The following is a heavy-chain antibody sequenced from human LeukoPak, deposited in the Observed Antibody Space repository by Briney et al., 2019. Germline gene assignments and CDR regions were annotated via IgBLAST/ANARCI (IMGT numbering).Heavy chain of an antibody. CDR3: ARVDYYGSGPS. J-gene: IGHJ5*02. V-gene: IGHV1-69*13. CDR2: IIPIFGTA. CDR1: GGTFSSYA. Sequence: ASVKVSCKASGGTFSSYAISWVRQAPGQGLEWMGGIIPIFGTANYAQKFQGRVTITADESTSTTYMELSSLRSEDTAVYYCARVDYYGSGPSWGQGTLVTVSS. D-gene: IGHD3-10*01.